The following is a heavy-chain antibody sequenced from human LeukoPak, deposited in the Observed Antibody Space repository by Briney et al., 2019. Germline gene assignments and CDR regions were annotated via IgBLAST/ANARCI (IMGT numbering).Heavy chain of an antibody. CDR2: IRYDGSNK. Sequence: GGSLRLSCAASGFSFSSYGMHWVRQAPGKGLEWVAFIRYDGSNKYYADSVKGRFTISRDNSKNTLYLQMNRLRAEDTAVYYCAKDRVVDPYDISTGPDYWGQGTLVTVSS. CDR3: AKDRVVDPYDISTGPDY. CDR1: GFSFSSYG. V-gene: IGHV3-30*02. D-gene: IGHD3-9*01. J-gene: IGHJ4*02.